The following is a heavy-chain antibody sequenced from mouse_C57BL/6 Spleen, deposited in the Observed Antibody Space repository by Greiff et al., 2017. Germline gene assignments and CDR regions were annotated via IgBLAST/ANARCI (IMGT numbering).Heavy chain of an antibody. CDR3: TAGDDDGYFWYFDV. Sequence: LQQSGGGLVQPGGSMKLSCVASGFTFTNYWMNWVRQSPEKGLEWVAQIRSKSDNYATHYAESVKGRLTISRDESKSSVYLQMSNLRAEDTGIYYCTAGDDDGYFWYFDVWGTGTTVTVSS. CDR2: IRSKSDNYAT. D-gene: IGHD2-3*01. J-gene: IGHJ1*03. CDR1: GFTFTNYW. V-gene: IGHV6-3*01.